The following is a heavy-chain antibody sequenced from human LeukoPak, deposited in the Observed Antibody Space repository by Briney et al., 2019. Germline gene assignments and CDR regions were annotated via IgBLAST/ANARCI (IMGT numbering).Heavy chain of an antibody. D-gene: IGHD4-17*01. CDR1: GGSISSNSYY. Sequence: SETLSLTCTVSGGSISSNSYYWGWIRQPPGKGLKWIGSIYYSGSTYYNPSLKSRVTISVDTSKNQFSLKLNSVTAADTAVYYCARSLYGDYDTHPAHWGQGTLVTVSS. CDR3: ARSLYGDYDTHPAH. CDR2: IYYSGST. V-gene: IGHV4-39*01. J-gene: IGHJ4*02.